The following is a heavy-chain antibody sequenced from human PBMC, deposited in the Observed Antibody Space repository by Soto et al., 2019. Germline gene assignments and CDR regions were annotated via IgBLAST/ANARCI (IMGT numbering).Heavy chain of an antibody. J-gene: IGHJ5*02. CDR3: ARGFEPLRYDFWSGPETNWFDP. CDR2: MNPNSGNT. D-gene: IGHD3-3*01. Sequence: QVQLVQSGAEVKKPGASVKVSCKDSGYTFTSYDINWVRQATGQGLEWMGWMNPNSGNTGYAQKFQGRVTMTRNTSISTAYMELSSLRSEDTAVYYCARGFEPLRYDFWSGPETNWFDPWGQGTLVTVSS. V-gene: IGHV1-8*01. CDR1: GYTFTSYD.